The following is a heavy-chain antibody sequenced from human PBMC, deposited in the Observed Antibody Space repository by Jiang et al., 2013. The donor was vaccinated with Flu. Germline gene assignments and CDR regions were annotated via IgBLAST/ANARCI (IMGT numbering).Heavy chain of an antibody. Sequence: SQTLSLTCAISGDSVSSNSAAWNWIRQSPSRGLEWLGRTYYRSKWYSDYAVSVKSRITINPDTSKNQFSLQLNSVTPEDTAVYYCAYCAAAFRGDRDAFDMWGQGTMVTVSS. CDR1: GDSVSSNSAA. V-gene: IGHV6-1*01. D-gene: IGHD4-17*01. J-gene: IGHJ3*02. CDR2: TYYRSKWYS. CDR3: AYCAAAFRGDRDAFDM.